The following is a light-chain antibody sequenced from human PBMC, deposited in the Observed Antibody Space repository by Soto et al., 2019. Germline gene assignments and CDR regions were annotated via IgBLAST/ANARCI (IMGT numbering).Light chain of an antibody. J-gene: IGLJ1*01. V-gene: IGLV2-14*01. CDR3: SSYTSSSTYV. CDR2: DVS. Sequence: VLTQPASVSGSHGQSIAISCTGTSSDVGGYNYVSWYQQHPGKAPKLMVYDVSNRPSGVSNRFSGSKSGNTASLTISGLQAEDEADYYCSSYTSSSTYVFGTGTKVTVL. CDR1: SSDVGGYNY.